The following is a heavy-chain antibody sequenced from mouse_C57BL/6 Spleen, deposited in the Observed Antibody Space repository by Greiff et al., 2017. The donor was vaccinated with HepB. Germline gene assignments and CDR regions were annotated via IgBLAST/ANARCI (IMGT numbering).Heavy chain of an antibody. J-gene: IGHJ4*01. V-gene: IGHV1-69*01. Sequence: QVQLKQPGAELVMPGASVKLSCKASGYTFTSYWMHWVKQRPGQGLEWIGEIDPSDSYTNYNQKFKGKSTLTVDKSSSTAYMQLSSLTSEDSAVYYCARWATTVKGAMDYWGQGTSVTVSS. D-gene: IGHD1-1*01. CDR3: ARWATTVKGAMDY. CDR1: GYTFTSYW. CDR2: IDPSDSYT.